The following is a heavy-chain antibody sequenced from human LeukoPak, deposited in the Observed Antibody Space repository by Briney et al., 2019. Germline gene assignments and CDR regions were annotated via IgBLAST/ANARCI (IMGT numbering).Heavy chain of an antibody. J-gene: IGHJ4*02. Sequence: GGSLRLSCAASGFAFSKYGLHWVRQTPGKGLEWVAFIRHDSTNKYYADSVRGRFTISRDNFKNMLYLQVNSLRAEDTAVYYCAKDRDSYGYGSGSYYNGVFDYWGQGTLVTVSS. CDR1: GFAFSKYG. V-gene: IGHV3-30*02. CDR2: IRHDSTNK. CDR3: AKDRDSYGYGSGSYYNGVFDY. D-gene: IGHD3-10*01.